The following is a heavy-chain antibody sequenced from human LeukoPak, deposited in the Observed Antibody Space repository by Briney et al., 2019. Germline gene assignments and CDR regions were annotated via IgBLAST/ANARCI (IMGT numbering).Heavy chain of an antibody. CDR3: ARIRCANGVCYIFDY. Sequence: ESGPTLVNPTQTHTLTCTFSGFSLTTSGMCVSWIRQPPGKALEWLARIDWDDDKYYSTSLKTRLTISKDTSKNQVVLTMTNVDPVDTATYYCARIRCANGVCYIFDYWGQGTLVTVSS. J-gene: IGHJ4*02. CDR2: IDWDDDK. CDR1: GFSLTTSGMC. V-gene: IGHV2-70*11. D-gene: IGHD2-8*01.